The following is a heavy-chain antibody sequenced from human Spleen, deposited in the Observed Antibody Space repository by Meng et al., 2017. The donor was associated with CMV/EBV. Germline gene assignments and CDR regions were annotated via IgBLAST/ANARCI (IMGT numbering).Heavy chain of an antibody. Sequence: GGSLRLSCAASGFTFDDYGMSWVRQAPGKGLEWVSGINWNGGSTGYADSVKGRFTISRDNAKNSLYLQMNSLRAEDTALYYCARGGLIRFLEWLLPFDYWGQGTLVTVSS. CDR3: ARGGLIRFLEWLLPFDY. CDR1: GFTFDDYG. V-gene: IGHV3-20*04. J-gene: IGHJ4*02. CDR2: INWNGGST. D-gene: IGHD3-3*01.